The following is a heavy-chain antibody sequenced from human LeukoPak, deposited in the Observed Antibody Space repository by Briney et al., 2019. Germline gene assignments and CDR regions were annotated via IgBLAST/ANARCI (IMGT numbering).Heavy chain of an antibody. CDR1: GFTFSSYG. Sequence: PGGSLRLSCAASGFTFSSYGMHWVRQAPGKGLEWVAVISYDGSNKYYADSVKGRFTISRDNSKNTLYLQMNSLRAEDTAVYYCAKYSGYYSWGQGTLVTVSS. CDR3: AKYSGYYS. J-gene: IGHJ4*02. CDR2: ISYDGSNK. V-gene: IGHV3-30*18. D-gene: IGHD5-12*01.